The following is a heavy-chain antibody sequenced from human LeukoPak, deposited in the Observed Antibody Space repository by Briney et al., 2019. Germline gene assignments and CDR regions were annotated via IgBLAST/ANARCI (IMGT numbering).Heavy chain of an antibody. CDR3: AKWGDYDVLTGYYVPDY. CDR2: ILGSGGST. Sequence: QPGASLRLSCAASGFTFSNYAMSWVRQAPGKGLEWVSAILGSGGSTYYADSVKGRFTVSRDNSKRTLYLQMNSLRAEDTALYYCAKWGDYDVLTGYYVPDYWGQGTLVTVSS. J-gene: IGHJ4*02. D-gene: IGHD3-9*01. CDR1: GFTFSNYA. V-gene: IGHV3-23*01.